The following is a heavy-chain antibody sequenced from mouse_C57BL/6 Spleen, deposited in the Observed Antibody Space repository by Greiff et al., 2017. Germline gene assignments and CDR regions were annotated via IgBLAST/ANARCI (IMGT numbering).Heavy chain of an antibody. CDR1: GYTFTSYW. V-gene: IGHV1-52*01. D-gene: IGHD4-1*01. CDR3: ARSPGDSDVGAMDY. J-gene: IGHJ4*01. CDR2: IDPSDSET. Sequence: QVQLQQPGAELVRPGSSVKLSCKASGYTFTSYWMHWVKQRPIQGLEWIGNIDPSDSETHYNQKFKDKATLTVDKSSSTAYMQLSSLTSEDSAVYYCARSPGDSDVGAMDYWGQGTSVTVSS.